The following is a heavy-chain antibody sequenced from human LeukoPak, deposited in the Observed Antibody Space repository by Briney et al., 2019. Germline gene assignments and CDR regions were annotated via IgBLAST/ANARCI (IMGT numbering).Heavy chain of an antibody. J-gene: IGHJ5*02. D-gene: IGHD2-15*01. Sequence: PSETLSLTCAVYGGSFSGDYWSWICQPLGKGLEWIGEINHSGSTNYDPSLKSRVTISVDTSKNQFSLKLSSVTAADTAVYYCARVDTYIVVVVAATHNWFDPWGQGTLVTVSS. CDR3: ARVDTYIVVVVAATHNWFDP. CDR1: GGSFSGDY. V-gene: IGHV4-34*01. CDR2: INHSGST.